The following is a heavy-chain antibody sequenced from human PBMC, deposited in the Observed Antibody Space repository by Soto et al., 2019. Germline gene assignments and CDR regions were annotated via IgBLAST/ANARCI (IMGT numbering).Heavy chain of an antibody. V-gene: IGHV1-18*01. J-gene: IGHJ4*02. Sequence: GASVKVSCKASVYTFTSYDINWVRQATGQGLEWMGWISANNGETKFARKFQDRVTMTTDPSSSTVFMDLRTLTSDDTAVYYCATALGTSGWFDYWGQGPLVTVSS. CDR2: ISANNGET. CDR3: ATALGTSGWFDY. D-gene: IGHD6-19*01. CDR1: VYTFTSYD.